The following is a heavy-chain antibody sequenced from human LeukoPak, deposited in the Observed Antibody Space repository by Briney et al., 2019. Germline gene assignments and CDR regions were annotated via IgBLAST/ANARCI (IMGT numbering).Heavy chain of an antibody. CDR1: VFTFDDYA. CDR2: ISWNSGSI. CDR3: AKDNRPLYSSGWYYFDY. V-gene: IGHV3-9*01. D-gene: IGHD6-19*01. J-gene: IGHJ4*02. Sequence: GRSLRLSCAASVFTFDDYAMHWVRQAPGKGLEWVSGISWNSGSIGYADSVKGRFTISRDNAKNSLYLQMNSLRAEDTALYYCAKDNRPLYSSGWYYFDYWGQGTLVTVSS.